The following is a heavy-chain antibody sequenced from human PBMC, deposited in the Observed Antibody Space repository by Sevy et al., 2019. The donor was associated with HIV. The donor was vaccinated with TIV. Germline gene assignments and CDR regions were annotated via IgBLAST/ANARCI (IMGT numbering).Heavy chain of an antibody. D-gene: IGHD1-26*01. V-gene: IGHV3-7*01. CDR1: EFTFSSYW. CDR3: ARSGGSYDYGTDV. CDR2: IKQAGSEK. J-gene: IGHJ6*02. Sequence: GGSLRLSCTASEFTFSSYWMSWVRQAPGKGLEWVANIKQAGSEKYYVDSVKGRFTISRDNAKNSLYLQMNSLRAEDTAVYYCARSGGSYDYGTDVWGQGTTVTVSS.